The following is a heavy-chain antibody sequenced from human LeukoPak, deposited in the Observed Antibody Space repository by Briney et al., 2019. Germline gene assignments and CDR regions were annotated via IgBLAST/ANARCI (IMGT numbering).Heavy chain of an antibody. CDR2: INHSGST. J-gene: IGHJ4*02. CDR3: ASSSVDYYDSSGSQSFDY. Sequence: SETLSLTCTVSGGSISSSSYYWSWIRQPPGKGLEWIGEINHSGSTNYNPSLKSRVTISVDTSKNQFSLKLSSVTAADTAVYYCASSSVDYYDSSGSQSFDYWGQGTLVTVSS. V-gene: IGHV4-39*07. D-gene: IGHD3-22*01. CDR1: GGSISSSSYY.